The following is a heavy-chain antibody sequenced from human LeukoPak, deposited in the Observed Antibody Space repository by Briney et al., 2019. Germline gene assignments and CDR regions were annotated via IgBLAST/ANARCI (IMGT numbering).Heavy chain of an antibody. CDR2: IKQDGSEK. Sequence: GGSLRLSCAASGFTFISYWMTWVRQAPGKGLEWVASIKQDGSEKSYVDSVKGRFTISRDSGKNSLYLQMNSLRAEDTAVYYCARAPLHSNGWSFDYWGQGTLVTVSS. V-gene: IGHV3-7*02. CDR1: GFTFISYW. J-gene: IGHJ4*02. CDR3: ARAPLHSNGWSFDY. D-gene: IGHD6-19*01.